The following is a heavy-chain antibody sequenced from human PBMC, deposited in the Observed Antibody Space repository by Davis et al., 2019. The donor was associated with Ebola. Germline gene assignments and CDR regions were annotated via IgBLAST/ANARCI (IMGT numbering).Heavy chain of an antibody. D-gene: IGHD6-13*01. CDR2: IYYSGST. CDR3: ARGPLAAAGSSYDY. V-gene: IGHV4-39*07. Sequence: PSETLSLTCTVSGGSISSSSYYWGWIRQPPGKGLEWIGSIYYSGSTYYNPSLKSRVTISVDTSKNQFSLKLSSVTAADTAVYYCARGPLAAAGSSYDYWGQGTLVTVSS. CDR1: GGSISSSSYY. J-gene: IGHJ4*02.